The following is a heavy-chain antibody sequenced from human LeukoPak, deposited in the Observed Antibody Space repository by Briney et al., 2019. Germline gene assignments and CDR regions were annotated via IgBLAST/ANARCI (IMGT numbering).Heavy chain of an antibody. J-gene: IGHJ4*02. CDR3: AKDSDIVVVVAATTSLDY. CDR2: ISSSSSYI. Sequence: GGSLRLSCAASGFTFSSYSMNWVRQAPGKGLEWVSSISSSSSYIYYADSVKGRFTISRDNSKNTLYLQMNSLRAEDTAVYYCAKDSDIVVVVAATTSLDYWGQGTLVTVSS. CDR1: GFTFSSYS. V-gene: IGHV3-21*04. D-gene: IGHD2-15*01.